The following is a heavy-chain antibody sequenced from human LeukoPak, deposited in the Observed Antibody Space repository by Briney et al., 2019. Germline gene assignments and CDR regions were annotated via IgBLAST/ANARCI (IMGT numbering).Heavy chain of an antibody. CDR1: GGSLSSYY. V-gene: IGHV4-59*01. J-gene: IGHJ2*01. CDR2: IYYSGST. Sequence: SETLSLTCTVSGGSLSSYYWSWIRQPPGKGLEWIGYIYYSGSTNYNPSLKSRVTISVDTSKNQFSLKLTSVTAADTAVYYCARDDGLWFGEGTGFDLWGRGTLVTVSS. D-gene: IGHD3-10*01. CDR3: ARDDGLWFGEGTGFDL.